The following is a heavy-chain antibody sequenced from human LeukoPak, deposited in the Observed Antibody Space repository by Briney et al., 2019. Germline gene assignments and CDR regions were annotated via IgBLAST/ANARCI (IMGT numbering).Heavy chain of an antibody. CDR1: GFTFSSYW. Sequence: GGSLRLSCAASGFTFSSYWMSWVRQAPGKGLEWVANIKQDGSEKYYVDSVKGRFTISRDNAKNSLYLQMNSLRAEDTAVYYCASSALGIVGGSWFDPWGQGTLVTVSS. CDR2: IKQDGSEK. J-gene: IGHJ5*02. V-gene: IGHV3-7*01. D-gene: IGHD1-26*01. CDR3: ASSALGIVGGSWFDP.